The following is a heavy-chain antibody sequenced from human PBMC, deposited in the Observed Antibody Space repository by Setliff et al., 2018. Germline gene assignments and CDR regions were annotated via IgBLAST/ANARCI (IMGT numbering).Heavy chain of an antibody. J-gene: IGHJ4*02. D-gene: IGHD3-3*01. Sequence: GASVKVSCKASGGTFSSCAISWVRQAPGQGLEWMGGIIPIRGAADYAQKSQGKVIITADGSTSTAYMELTSLRSDDAAVYYCARAPRLEWILPTFDYWGQGTPVTVSS. CDR3: ARAPRLEWILPTFDY. CDR2: IIPIRGAA. CDR1: GGTFSSCA. V-gene: IGHV1-69*13.